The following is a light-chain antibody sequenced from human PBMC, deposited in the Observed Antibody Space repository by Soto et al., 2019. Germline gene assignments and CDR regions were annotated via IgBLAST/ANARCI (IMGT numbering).Light chain of an antibody. Sequence: EIVLTQSPATLSLSPGERATVSCRASQSVINYLGWYQQKPGQAPRLLIYDASNRATGIPARFSGSGSGTDFTLTISSLEPEDFAVYYCQHGGTFGQGTRLEIK. V-gene: IGKV3-11*01. CDR3: QHGGT. CDR2: DAS. CDR1: QSVINY. J-gene: IGKJ5*01.